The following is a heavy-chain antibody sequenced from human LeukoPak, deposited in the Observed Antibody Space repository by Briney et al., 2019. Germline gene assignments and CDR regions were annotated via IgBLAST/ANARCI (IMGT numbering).Heavy chain of an antibody. Sequence: GGSLRLSCEASTFTFTPDWMSWVRQAPGKGLEWVAMIKRYGGEKYYADSVKGRFTISRDNAKKSLYLQMDSLRDEDTAVYYCASLDTAHPSGVYWGQGTLVTVSS. J-gene: IGHJ4*02. V-gene: IGHV3-7*01. CDR2: IKRYGGEK. D-gene: IGHD5-18*01. CDR3: ASLDTAHPSGVY. CDR1: TFTFTPDW.